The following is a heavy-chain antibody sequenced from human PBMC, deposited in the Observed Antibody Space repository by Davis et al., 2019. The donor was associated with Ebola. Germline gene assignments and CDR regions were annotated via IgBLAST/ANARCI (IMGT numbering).Heavy chain of an antibody. V-gene: IGHV3-30*18. CDR1: GFTFSSYG. D-gene: IGHD5-12*01. Sequence: PGGSLRLSCAASGFTFSSYGMHWVRQAPGKGLEWVAVISYDGSNKYYADSVKGRFTISRDNFKNTLYLQMNSLRAEDTAVYYCAKEGDIVATIFGGMDVWGQGTTVTVSS. J-gene: IGHJ6*02. CDR2: ISYDGSNK. CDR3: AKEGDIVATIFGGMDV.